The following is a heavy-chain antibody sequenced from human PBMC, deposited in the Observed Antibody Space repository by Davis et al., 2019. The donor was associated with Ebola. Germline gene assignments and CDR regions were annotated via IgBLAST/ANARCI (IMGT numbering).Heavy chain of an antibody. CDR1: GYSFTSYW. Sequence: GESLKISCKGSGYSFTSYWIGWVRQMPGKGLEWMGIIYPGDSDTRYSPSFQGQVTISADKSISTAYLQWSSLKASDTATYYCARQVYVTSSGGWFDPWGQGTLVTVSS. CDR3: ARQVYVTSSGGWFDP. J-gene: IGHJ5*02. D-gene: IGHD2-8*01. V-gene: IGHV5-51*01. CDR2: IYPGDSDT.